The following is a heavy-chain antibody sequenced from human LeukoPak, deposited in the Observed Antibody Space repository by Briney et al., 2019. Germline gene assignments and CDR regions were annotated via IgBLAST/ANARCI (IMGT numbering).Heavy chain of an antibody. CDR1: GGSFSGYY. CDR2: INHSGST. D-gene: IGHD5/OR15-5a*01. Sequence: SETLSLTCAVYGGSFSGYYWSWIRQPPGKGLEWIGEINHSGSTNYNPSLKSRVTISVDTSKNQFSLKLSSVTAADTAVYYCARGDAGKVYYFDYWGLGTLVTVSS. J-gene: IGHJ4*02. CDR3: ARGDAGKVYYFDY. V-gene: IGHV4-34*01.